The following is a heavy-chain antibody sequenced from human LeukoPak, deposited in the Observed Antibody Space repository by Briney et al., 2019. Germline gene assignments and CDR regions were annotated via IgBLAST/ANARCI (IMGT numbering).Heavy chain of an antibody. J-gene: IGHJ4*02. Sequence: SETLSLTCTVSGGSISSYYWSWIRQPPGKGLEWIGYIYYSGSTNYNPSLKMRVTISVDTSKNQFSLKLSSVTDADTAVYYCARAGYSSGWYYFDYWGQGTLVTVSS. D-gene: IGHD6-19*01. CDR1: GGSISSYY. V-gene: IGHV4-59*01. CDR3: ARAGYSSGWYYFDY. CDR2: IYYSGST.